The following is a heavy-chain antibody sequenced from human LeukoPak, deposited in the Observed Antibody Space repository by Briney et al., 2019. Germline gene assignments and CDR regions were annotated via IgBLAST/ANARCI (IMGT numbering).Heavy chain of an antibody. D-gene: IGHD2-21*02. CDR2: INPNSGGT. CDR3: ARERIVVVTAIPDAFDI. Sequence: ASVKVSCKASGFTFTGYYMHWVRQAPGQGLEWMGWINPNSGGTNYAQKFQGRVTMTRDTSTSTVYMELSSLRSEDTAVYYCARERIVVVTAIPDAFDIWGQGTMVTVSS. CDR1: GFTFTGYY. V-gene: IGHV1-2*02. J-gene: IGHJ3*02.